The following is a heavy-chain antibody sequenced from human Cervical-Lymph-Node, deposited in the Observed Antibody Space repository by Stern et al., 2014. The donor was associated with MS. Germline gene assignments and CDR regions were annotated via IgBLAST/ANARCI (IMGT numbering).Heavy chain of an antibody. D-gene: IGHD6-19*01. Sequence: EVHLVESGGGLIQPGGSLRLSCTVSGFSVSANYMSWVRQALGKGPEWVSLIFSGGYTYYADSVKGRFTISRDNSRNLLYLQMNSLTADDTAVYYCARGQTTPHSSGWFYFDYWGQGILVTVSS. CDR3: ARGQTTPHSSGWFYFDY. CDR2: IFSGGYT. V-gene: IGHV3-53*01. J-gene: IGHJ4*02. CDR1: GFSVSANY.